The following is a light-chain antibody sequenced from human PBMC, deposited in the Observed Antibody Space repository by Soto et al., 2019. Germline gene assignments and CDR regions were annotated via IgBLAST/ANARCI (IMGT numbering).Light chain of an antibody. CDR3: LKESNYPRT. V-gene: IGKV1-6*01. CDR1: QGVRDD. CDR2: SAS. J-gene: IGKJ4*01. Sequence: IQMTQSPSSLSASVGDRVTITCRASQGVRDDVGWYQQKPGKAPKLLIYSASTLQSGVPSRFSGSGSGTDFTHTISDLQPEVFATYYFLKESNYPRTFGGGTKVEIK.